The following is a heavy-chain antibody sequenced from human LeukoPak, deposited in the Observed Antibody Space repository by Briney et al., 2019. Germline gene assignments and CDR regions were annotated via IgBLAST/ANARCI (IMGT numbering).Heavy chain of an antibody. CDR1: GFTFSGYN. CDR3: ARGQNGFDY. V-gene: IGHV3-21*01. CDR2: LSASTTYI. Sequence: GGSLRLSCAASGFTFSGYNMNWVRQAPGKGLEWVSSLSASTTYIYYADSVKGRFTISRDNAKNSLYLQMNSLRGEDTAVYYCARGQNGFDYWGQGSLVTVSS. J-gene: IGHJ4*02. D-gene: IGHD2-8*01.